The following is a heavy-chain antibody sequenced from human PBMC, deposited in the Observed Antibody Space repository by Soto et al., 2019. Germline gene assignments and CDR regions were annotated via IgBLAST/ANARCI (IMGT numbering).Heavy chain of an antibody. CDR2: IIPIIGII. D-gene: IGHD3-22*01. CDR1: GGTFSTYT. Sequence: SVKASCKASGGTFSTYTITWVRQAPGQGLEWMGRIIPIIGIINYAQKFQGRVTITADKFTGTAYMELTRLRSDDTAVYYCAGDPDSHYNDSHASSYPWGQGTLVTVSS. CDR3: AGDPDSHYNDSHASSYP. V-gene: IGHV1-69*04. J-gene: IGHJ5*02.